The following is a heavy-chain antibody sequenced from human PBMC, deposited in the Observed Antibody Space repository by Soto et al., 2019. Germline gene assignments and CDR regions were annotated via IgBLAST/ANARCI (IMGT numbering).Heavy chain of an antibody. Sequence: EVRLLESGGGLVQPGGSLRLSCVASGFDFSTYAMSWVRQAPGKGLEWVSVIGEGGVCRVYADAVKGRFTISRDNSKNTLYLQMTSLRVDDTAMYYCARDSVTRVSSDIPGMDVWGQGTTVSVSS. CDR2: IGEGGVCR. V-gene: IGHV3-23*01. CDR3: ARDSVTRVSSDIPGMDV. CDR1: GFDFSTYA. D-gene: IGHD3-10*01. J-gene: IGHJ6*02.